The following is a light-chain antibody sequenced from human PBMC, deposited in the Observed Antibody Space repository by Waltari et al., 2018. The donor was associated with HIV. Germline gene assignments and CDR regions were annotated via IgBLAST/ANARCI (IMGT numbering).Light chain of an antibody. CDR2: DKN. V-gene: IGLV3-19*01. CDR3: NSRDAVGHWF. CDR1: SVGTDY. Sequence: SSDLAQDPAVSVAFGPTVRITCPGDSVGTDYPRWYQQKPGQAPLLVLYDKNKRPSGIPDRFSGSSSGDTASLTISGAQAEDEADYYCNSRDAVGHWFFGGGTKVTVL. J-gene: IGLJ3*02.